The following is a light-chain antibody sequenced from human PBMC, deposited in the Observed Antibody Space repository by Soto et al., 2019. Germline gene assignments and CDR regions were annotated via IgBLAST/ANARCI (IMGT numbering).Light chain of an antibody. CDR1: SSDVGGYNY. V-gene: IGLV2-14*01. J-gene: IGLJ1*01. Sequence: QSALTQPASVSGSPGQSITISCTGTSSDVGGYNYVSWFQHHPGKAPKLIIYEVSYRPSGVSNRFSGSESGDTASLTISGLQAEDEADYYCSSFTNTITRYAFGTGTKLTVL. CDR2: EVS. CDR3: SSFTNTITRYA.